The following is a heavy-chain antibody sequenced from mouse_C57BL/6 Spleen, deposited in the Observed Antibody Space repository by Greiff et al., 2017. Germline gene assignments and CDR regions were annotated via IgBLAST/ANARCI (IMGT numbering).Heavy chain of an antibody. CDR2: ILPGSGST. Sequence: VQLQQSGAELMKPGASVKLSCKATGYTFTGYWIEWVKQRPGHGLEWIGEILPGSGSTNYNEKFKGKATFTADTSSNTAYMQLSSLTTEDSAIYYCASPYYDYDVGGYAMDDWGQGTSVTVSS. D-gene: IGHD2-4*01. J-gene: IGHJ4*01. CDR3: ASPYYDYDVGGYAMDD. CDR1: GYTFTGYW. V-gene: IGHV1-9*01.